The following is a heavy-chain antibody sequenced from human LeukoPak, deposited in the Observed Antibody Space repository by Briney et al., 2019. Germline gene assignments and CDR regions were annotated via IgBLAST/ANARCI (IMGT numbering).Heavy chain of an antibody. J-gene: IGHJ4*02. CDR3: AKGVRFLEWLEYYFDY. CDR2: ISYDGSNK. Sequence: GGSLRLSCAASGFTFSSYGMHWVRQAPGKGLEWVAVISYDGSNKYYADSEKGRFTISRDNSKNTLYLQMNSLRAEDTAVYYCAKGVRFLEWLEYYFDYWGQGTLVTVSS. V-gene: IGHV3-30*18. CDR1: GFTFSSYG. D-gene: IGHD3-3*01.